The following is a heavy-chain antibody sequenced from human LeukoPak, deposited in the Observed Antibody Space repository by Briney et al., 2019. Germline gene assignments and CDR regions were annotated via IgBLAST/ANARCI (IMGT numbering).Heavy chain of an antibody. J-gene: IGHJ4*02. D-gene: IGHD6-6*01. Sequence: ASVKVSCKASGYSFTSYGISWVRQAPGQGLEWMGWISAYNGNTNYAQKLQGRVTMTTDTSTSTAYMELRSLRSDDTAVYYCARVGDPYYSSSPDYWGQGTLVTVSS. CDR1: GYSFTSYG. CDR3: ARVGDPYYSSSPDY. CDR2: ISAYNGNT. V-gene: IGHV1-18*01.